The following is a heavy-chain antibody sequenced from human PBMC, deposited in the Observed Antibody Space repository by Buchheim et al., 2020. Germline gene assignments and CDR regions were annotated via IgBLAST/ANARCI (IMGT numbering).Heavy chain of an antibody. Sequence: EVQLVESGGGLVQPGGSLRLSCAASGFTVSSNYMSWVRQAPGKGLEWVSVIYSGGSTYYADSVKGRFTISRDNSKNTLYLQMNSLRAEDTAVYYCARDRWLPAYYYYYGMDVWGQGTT. CDR1: GFTVSSNY. CDR2: IYSGGST. D-gene: IGHD3-16*02. J-gene: IGHJ6*02. CDR3: ARDRWLPAYYYYYGMDV. V-gene: IGHV3-66*02.